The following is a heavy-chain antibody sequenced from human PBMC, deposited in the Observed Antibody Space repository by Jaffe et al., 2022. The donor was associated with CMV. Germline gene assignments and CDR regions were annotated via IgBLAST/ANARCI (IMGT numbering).Heavy chain of an antibody. Sequence: EVQLVESGGVVVQPGGSLRLSCAASGFTFDDYTMHWVRQAPGKGLEWVSLISWDGGSTYYADSVKGRFTISRDNSKNSLYLQMNSLRTEDTALYYCAKEEQQLSLSDYYYGMDVWGQGTTVTVSS. CDR3: AKEEQQLSLSDYYYGMDV. CDR1: GFTFDDYT. CDR2: ISWDGGST. J-gene: IGHJ6*02. D-gene: IGHD6-13*01. V-gene: IGHV3-43*01.